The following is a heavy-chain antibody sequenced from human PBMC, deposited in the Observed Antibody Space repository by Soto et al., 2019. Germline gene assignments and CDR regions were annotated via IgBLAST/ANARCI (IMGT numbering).Heavy chain of an antibody. CDR3: AKDLFSVGPPYGSGSYDY. Sequence: GGSLRLSCAASGFTFSSYDMSWVRQAPGKGLEWVSAISGSGDSTYYADSVKGRFTISRDNSKNTLYLQMNSLRAEDTAVYYCAKDLFSVGPPYGSGSYDYWGQGTLVTVSS. J-gene: IGHJ4*02. V-gene: IGHV3-23*01. D-gene: IGHD3-10*01. CDR2: ISGSGDST. CDR1: GFTFSSYD.